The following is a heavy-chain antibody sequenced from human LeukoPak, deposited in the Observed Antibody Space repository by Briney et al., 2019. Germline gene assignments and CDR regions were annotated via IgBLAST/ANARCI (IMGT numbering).Heavy chain of an antibody. D-gene: IGHD1-26*01. CDR2: ISAYNGNT. Sequence: GASVKVSCKASGYTFTSYGISWVRQAPGQGLEWMGWISAYNGNTNYAQKFQGGVTMTEDTSTDTAYMELSSLRSEDTAVYYCATESYSGSYLYAFDIWGQGTMVAVSS. J-gene: IGHJ3*02. CDR3: ATESYSGSYLYAFDI. CDR1: GYTFTSYG. V-gene: IGHV1-18*01.